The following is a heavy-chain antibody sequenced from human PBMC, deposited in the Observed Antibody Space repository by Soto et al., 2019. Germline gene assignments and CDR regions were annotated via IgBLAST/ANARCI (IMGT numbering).Heavy chain of an antibody. D-gene: IGHD6-19*01. Sequence: VQLVQSGAEVRKPGASVKISCKASGYTFTDYYCHWGRQAPGQRLEWMGIINPGGGATSYPQNFQDRVTMTRDSSTRTGFMELSSLRSEDTAVYFCATSRYSNGWFIHWGHGPLVTVSS. CDR2: INPGGGAT. V-gene: IGHV1-46*01. CDR3: ATSRYSNGWFIH. J-gene: IGHJ4*01. CDR1: GYTFTDYY.